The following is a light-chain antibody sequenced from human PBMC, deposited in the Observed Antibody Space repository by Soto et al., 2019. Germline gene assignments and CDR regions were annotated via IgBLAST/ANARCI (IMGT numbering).Light chain of an antibody. Sequence: QSALTQPASVSGAPGQSITISCTGTSNDVGGYKYVSWYQQRPGTAPKLIMFEVNHRPSGVSDRFSGSRSANTASLTISGRQAQDDADYYCSSDSSNNILSYVFGTGTKLTVL. V-gene: IGLV2-14*03. CDR1: SNDVGGYKY. J-gene: IGLJ1*01. CDR2: EVN. CDR3: SSDSSNNILSYV.